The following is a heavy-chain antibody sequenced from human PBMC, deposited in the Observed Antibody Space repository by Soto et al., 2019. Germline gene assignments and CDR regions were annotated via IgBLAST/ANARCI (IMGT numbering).Heavy chain of an antibody. CDR2: ISYDGSNK. CDR1: GFTFSSYG. D-gene: IGHD6-19*01. J-gene: IGHJ6*02. CDR3: AKDRPPIAVATYYYGMDV. V-gene: IGHV3-30*18. Sequence: PGGSLRLSCAASGFTFSSYGMHWVRQAPGKGLEWVAVISYDGSNKYYADSVKGRFTISRDNSKNTLYLQMNSLRAEDTAVYYCAKDRPPIAVATYYYGMDVWGQGTTVTVSS.